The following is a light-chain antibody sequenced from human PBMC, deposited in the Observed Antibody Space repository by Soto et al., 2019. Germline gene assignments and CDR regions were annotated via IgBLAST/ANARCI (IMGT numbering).Light chain of an antibody. J-gene: IGKJ1*01. CDR3: QQYNSYSRT. CDR2: RAS. CDR1: QSISLW. Sequence: DIQMTKSPSTHSASVGDRVTITCRASQSISLWLAWYQQKPGKAPKLLIYRASNLETGVPSRFSGSGSGTEFTLTISSLQPDDFATYYCQQYNSYSRTFGQGTKVDIK. V-gene: IGKV1-5*03.